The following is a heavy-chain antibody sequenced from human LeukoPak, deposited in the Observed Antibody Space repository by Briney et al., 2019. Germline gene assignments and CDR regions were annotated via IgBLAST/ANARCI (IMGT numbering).Heavy chain of an antibody. CDR3: ARDEYYDYVWGSLDFDY. CDR2: ISAYNGNT. Sequence: ASVKVSCKASGYTFTSYGISWVLQAPGQGLEWMGWISAYNGNTNYAQKLQGRVTMTTDTSTSTAYMELRSLRSDDTAVYYCARDEYYDYVWGSLDFDYWGQGTLVTVSS. D-gene: IGHD3-16*01. CDR1: GYTFTSYG. V-gene: IGHV1-18*01. J-gene: IGHJ4*02.